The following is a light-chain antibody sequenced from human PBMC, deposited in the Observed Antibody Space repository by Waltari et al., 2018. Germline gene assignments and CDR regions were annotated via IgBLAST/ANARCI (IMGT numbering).Light chain of an antibody. CDR2: AVT. Sequence: QSALTQPPSASGSPGQSVTISCTGTSVDVGAYNFVSWYQPHPGKAPSLMVYAVTKRPSGVPGRFAGSKSGNTASLTVSGLQAEDEADYYCSSYARNKGWVFGGGTKLTVL. CDR3: SSYARNKGWV. V-gene: IGLV2-8*01. CDR1: SVDVGAYNF. J-gene: IGLJ3*02.